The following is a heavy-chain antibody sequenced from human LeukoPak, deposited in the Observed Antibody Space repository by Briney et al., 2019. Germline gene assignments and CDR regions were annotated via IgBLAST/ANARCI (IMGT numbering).Heavy chain of an antibody. V-gene: IGHV1-2*06. CDR3: ARDLLGTTYYYDSSGYSAFDY. J-gene: IGHJ4*02. CDR2: INPNSGGT. D-gene: IGHD3-22*01. CDR1: GYTFTGYY. Sequence: ASVKVSCKASGYTFTGYYMHWVRQAPGQGLEWMGRINPNSGGTNYAQKFQGRVTMTRDTSISTAYMELSRLRSDDTAVYYCARDLLGTTYYYDSSGYSAFDYWGQGTLVTVSS.